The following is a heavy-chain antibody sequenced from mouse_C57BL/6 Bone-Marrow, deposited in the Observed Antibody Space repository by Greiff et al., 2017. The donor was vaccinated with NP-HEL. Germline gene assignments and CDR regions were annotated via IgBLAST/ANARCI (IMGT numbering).Heavy chain of an antibody. D-gene: IGHD4-1*01. V-gene: IGHV1-82*01. CDR2: IYPGDGDT. CDR1: GYAFSSSW. CDR3: ARGEYWDGDY. J-gene: IGHJ2*01. Sequence: VQLQQSGPELVKPGASVKISCKASGYAFSSSWMNWVKQRPGKGLEWIGRIYPGDGDTNYNGKFKGKATLTADKSSSTAYMQLSSLTSEDSAVYFCARGEYWDGDYWGQGTTLTVSS.